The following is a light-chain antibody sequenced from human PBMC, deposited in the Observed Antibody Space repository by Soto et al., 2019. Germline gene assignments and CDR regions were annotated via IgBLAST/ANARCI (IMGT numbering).Light chain of an antibody. V-gene: IGKV1-9*01. Sequence: DIQLTQSPSFLSASVGDRVTITCRASQGISSYLAWYQQKPGKAPKLLIYDASSLESGVPSRFSGSGSGTEFTLTISSLKPDDFATYYCQQSYTMPVTFGQGTRLEI. CDR2: DAS. CDR3: QQSYTMPVT. J-gene: IGKJ5*01. CDR1: QGISSY.